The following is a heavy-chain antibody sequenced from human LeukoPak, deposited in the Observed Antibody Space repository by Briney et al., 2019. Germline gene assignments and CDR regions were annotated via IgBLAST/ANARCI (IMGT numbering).Heavy chain of an antibody. Sequence: SETLSLTCTVSGYAIISGGFSWNWIRQPPGKGLEWIGCIYDRGPAHYNPSLKSRFTISVDTSKNQFSLKLSSVTAADTAVYYCARDREGYYGSGTLFDPWGQGTLVTVSS. CDR3: ARDREGYYGSGTLFDP. V-gene: IGHV4-30-2*01. CDR1: GYAIISGGFS. CDR2: IYDRGPA. D-gene: IGHD3-10*01. J-gene: IGHJ5*02.